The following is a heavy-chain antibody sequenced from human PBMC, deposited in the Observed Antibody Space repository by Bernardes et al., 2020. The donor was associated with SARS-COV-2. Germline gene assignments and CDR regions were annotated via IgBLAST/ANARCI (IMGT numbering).Heavy chain of an antibody. Sequence: DTLSHACAVYGGSFSGYYWSWIRQPPGKGLEWIGEINHSGSTNYNPSLKSRVTISVDTSKNQFSLKLSSVTAADTAVYYCARGPLRELYYFDYWGQGTLVTVSS. J-gene: IGHJ4*02. CDR3: ARGPLRELYYFDY. CDR2: INHSGST. V-gene: IGHV4-34*01. D-gene: IGHD1-26*01. CDR1: GGSFSGYY.